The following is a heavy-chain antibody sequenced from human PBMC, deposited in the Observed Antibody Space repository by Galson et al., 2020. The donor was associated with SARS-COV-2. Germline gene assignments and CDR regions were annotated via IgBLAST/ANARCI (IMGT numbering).Heavy chain of an antibody. V-gene: IGHV3-30*04. J-gene: IGHJ1*01. CDR3: AGPRYFQN. Sequence: GESLKISCAASRFTFSSYAMNWVRQAPGKGLEWVAFISYDGREKDYADSVKGRLTISRDNSKDTPYLQMNNLRTEDTAVYYCAGPRYFQNWGQGTLVTVSS. CDR2: ISYDGREK. CDR1: RFTFSSYA.